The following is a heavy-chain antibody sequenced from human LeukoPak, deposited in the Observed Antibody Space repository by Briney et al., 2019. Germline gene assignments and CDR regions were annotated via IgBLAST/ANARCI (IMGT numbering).Heavy chain of an antibody. CDR3: ARVMNDYGDFDDAFDI. V-gene: IGHV3-30-3*01. J-gene: IGHJ3*02. CDR2: ISYDGSNK. Sequence: SGGSLRLSCAASGFTFSSYAMHWVRQAPGKGLEWVAVISYDGSNKYYADSVRGRFTISRDNSKNAVYLQMNSLRAEDTAVYYCARVMNDYGDFDDAFDIWGQGTMVTVSS. CDR1: GFTFSSYA. D-gene: IGHD4-17*01.